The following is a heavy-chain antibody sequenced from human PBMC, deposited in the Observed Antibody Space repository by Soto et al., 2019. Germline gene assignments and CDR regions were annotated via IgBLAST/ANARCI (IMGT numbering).Heavy chain of an antibody. D-gene: IGHD4-17*01. V-gene: IGHV3-30*03. J-gene: IGHJ6*02. CDR1: RFTFSSYG. Sequence: HVQLVESGGCVVQPGRSLRLSCAASRFTFSSYGMHWVRQAPGKGLEWVAVISYDGSNKYSADSVKGRFTISRDNSKNTLYLQMNSLRAEDTAVYYCASNYGDYNYYYYGMDVWGQGTTVTVSS. CDR2: ISYDGSNK. CDR3: ASNYGDYNYYYYGMDV.